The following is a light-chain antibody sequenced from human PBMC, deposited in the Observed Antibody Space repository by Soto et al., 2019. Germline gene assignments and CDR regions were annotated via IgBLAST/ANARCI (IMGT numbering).Light chain of an antibody. CDR3: QQYNNCPGT. CDR2: GAS. Sequence: EIVLTQSPGTLSVSTGERATLSCRASQSVSSKLAWYQQKPGQAPRLLFYGASTGATGIPARFSGSGSETEFTLSISTLHSEDFAFYYCQQYNNCPGTFGQVTKV. V-gene: IGKV3-15*01. CDR1: QSVSSK. J-gene: IGKJ1*01.